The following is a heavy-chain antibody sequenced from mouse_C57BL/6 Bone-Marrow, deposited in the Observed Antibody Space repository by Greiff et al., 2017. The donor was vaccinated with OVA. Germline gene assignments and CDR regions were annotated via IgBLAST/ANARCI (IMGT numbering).Heavy chain of an antibody. CDR3: ARFITTVVATDWYFDV. J-gene: IGHJ1*03. CDR1: GYSFTDYN. V-gene: IGHV1-39*01. Sequence: EVKLQESGPELVKPGASVKISCKASGYSFTDYNMNWVKQSNGKSLEWIGVINPNYGTTSYNQKFKGKATLTVDQSSSTAYMQLNSLTSEDSAVYYCARFITTVVATDWYFDVWGTGTTVTVSS. D-gene: IGHD1-1*01. CDR2: INPNYGTT.